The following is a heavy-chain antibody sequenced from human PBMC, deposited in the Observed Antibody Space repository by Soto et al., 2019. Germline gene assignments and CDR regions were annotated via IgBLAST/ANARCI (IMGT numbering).Heavy chain of an antibody. CDR2: IKEDGGAQ. Sequence: VQLVESGGGLVQPGGSLRLSCAASGFTFSTYWMTWVRQAPGKGLEWVASIKEDGGAQFYVDFVKGRFTISRDNAENSLFLQMNSLRAEDTAVFYCATEGLRVDCSGGSCRRNDYWGPGARVTVSS. V-gene: IGHV3-7*01. D-gene: IGHD6-19*01. J-gene: IGHJ4*02. CDR3: ATEGLRVDCSGGSCRRNDY. CDR1: GFTFSTYW.